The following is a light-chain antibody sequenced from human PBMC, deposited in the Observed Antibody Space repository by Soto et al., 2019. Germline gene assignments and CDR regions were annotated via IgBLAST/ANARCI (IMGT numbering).Light chain of an antibody. CDR2: DVS. CDR1: SSDFGGYNY. V-gene: IGLV2-11*01. CDR3: CSYAGTFYV. J-gene: IGLJ1*01. Sequence: QSALTQPRSVSGSPGQSVTISCTGTSSDFGGYNYVSWYQHHPGKAPKLMIYDVSERPSGVPDRFSGSKSGNTAPLTISGLQAEDEADYYCCSYAGTFYVFGTGTQLTVL.